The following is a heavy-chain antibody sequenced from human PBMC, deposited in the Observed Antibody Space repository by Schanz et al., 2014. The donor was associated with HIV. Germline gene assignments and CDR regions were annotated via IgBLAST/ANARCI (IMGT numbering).Heavy chain of an antibody. CDR1: GFTFNNYA. CDR3: AKASGNSYGTGYFDY. V-gene: IGHV3-23*04. D-gene: IGHD5-18*01. J-gene: IGHJ4*02. CDR2: ISGSGGGT. Sequence: EGQLVESGGGLVQPGGSLRLSCAASGFTFNNYAMNWVRQTPGKGLEWVSAISGSGGGTYYADSVKGRFTISRDNSKNTLYLHMNSLGAEDTALYYCAKASGNSYGTGYFDYWGQGTLVTVSS.